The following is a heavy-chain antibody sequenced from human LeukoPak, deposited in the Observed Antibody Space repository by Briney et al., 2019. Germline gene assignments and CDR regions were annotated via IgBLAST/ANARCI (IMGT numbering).Heavy chain of an antibody. CDR1: GFTFSSNA. Sequence: GGSLRLSCAASGFTFSSNAMHWVRQAPGRGLEWVALISYDGTNKYYADSVKGRCTISRDNAKNTLYLQMNSLRAEDTAVYYCARAEKISRYCSGGSCYSPNYWGQGTLVTVSS. CDR2: ISYDGTNK. V-gene: IGHV3-30*03. D-gene: IGHD2-15*01. CDR3: ARAEKISRYCSGGSCYSPNY. J-gene: IGHJ4*02.